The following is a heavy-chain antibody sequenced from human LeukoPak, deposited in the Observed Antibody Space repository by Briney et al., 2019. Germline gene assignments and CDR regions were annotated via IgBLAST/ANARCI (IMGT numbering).Heavy chain of an antibody. CDR2: IKQDGSEK. V-gene: IGHV3-7*01. J-gene: IGHJ6*02. CDR3: ARGEYGMDV. CDR1: GFTFSSYW. Sequence: GGSLRLSCAASGFTFSSYWISWVRQAPGKGLEWVANIKQDGSEKYYVDSVKGRFTISRDNAKDSLYLQMNSLRAEDTAVYYCARGEYGMDVWGQGTTVTVSS.